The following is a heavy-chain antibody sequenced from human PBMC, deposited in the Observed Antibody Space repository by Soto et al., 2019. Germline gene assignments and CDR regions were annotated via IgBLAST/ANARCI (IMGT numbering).Heavy chain of an antibody. CDR1: GFTFSSYS. CDR2: ISSSSSYI. Sequence: EVQLVESGGGLVKPGGSLRLSCAASGFTFSSYSMNWVRQAPGKGLEWVSSISSSSSYIYYADSVKGRFTISRDNAKNSPYLQINSLRAEDTAVYYCARDSLTIFGVRGGWFDPWGQGTLVTVSS. CDR3: ARDSLTIFGVRGGWFDP. D-gene: IGHD3-3*01. V-gene: IGHV3-21*01. J-gene: IGHJ5*02.